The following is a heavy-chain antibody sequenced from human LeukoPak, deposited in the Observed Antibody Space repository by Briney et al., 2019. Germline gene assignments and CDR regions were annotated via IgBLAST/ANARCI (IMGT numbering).Heavy chain of an antibody. Sequence: PGGSLRLSCAVSGLTFSNSAMSWVRQAPGKGLEWVSAISVGSDVIYYADSVKGRFAISRDNPKHTVYLQMDSLRAEDTAVYYCAKSHVSTATGTGRYFDYWGQGTLVTVSS. D-gene: IGHD3-9*01. CDR1: GLTFSNSA. CDR3: AKSHVSTATGTGRYFDY. J-gene: IGHJ4*02. CDR2: ISVGSDVI. V-gene: IGHV3-23*01.